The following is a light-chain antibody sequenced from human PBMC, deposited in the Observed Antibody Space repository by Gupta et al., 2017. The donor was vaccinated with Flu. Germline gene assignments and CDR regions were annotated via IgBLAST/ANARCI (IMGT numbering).Light chain of an antibody. CDR1: SSDVGGYNF. V-gene: IGLV2-11*01. CDR3: CSYAGTSTFI. J-gene: IGLJ2*01. CDR2: DVV. Sequence: SSDVGGYNFVSWYQQHPGKAPKLIIYDVVERPSGVPDRFSGFKSGYTASLTISGLQTDDEAVYYCCSYAGTSTFIFGGGTKLSVL.